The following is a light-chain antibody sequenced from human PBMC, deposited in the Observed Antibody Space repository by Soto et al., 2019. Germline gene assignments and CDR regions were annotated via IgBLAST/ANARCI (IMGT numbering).Light chain of an antibody. CDR3: VLYMGSGTS. CDR2: STN. CDR1: SGSVSTSYY. Sequence: QTVVTQEPSFSVSPGGTVTLTCGLSSGSVSTSYYPSWYQQTPGQAPRTLIYSTNTRSSGVPDRFSGSILGNKAALTITGAQADDESDYFCVLYMGSGTSFGGGTPLTVL. V-gene: IGLV8-61*01. J-gene: IGLJ2*01.